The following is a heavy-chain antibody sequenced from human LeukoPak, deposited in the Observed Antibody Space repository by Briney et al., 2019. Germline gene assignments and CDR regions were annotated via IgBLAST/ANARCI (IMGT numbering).Heavy chain of an antibody. J-gene: IGHJ6*04. D-gene: IGHD2-15*01. V-gene: IGHV4-34*01. Sequence: SETLSLTCAVYGGSIIDFYWSWFRQPPGKGRGWFGAINHSGSTNYNPSLQRRVTISVDTSKNEFSLKLSSVTAEDTTVYYCASLLGYCSGGSCYSTGKPRHYYYYGMDVWGKGTTVTVSS. CDR1: GGSIIDFY. CDR3: ASLLGYCSGGSCYSTGKPRHYYYYGMDV. CDR2: INHSGST.